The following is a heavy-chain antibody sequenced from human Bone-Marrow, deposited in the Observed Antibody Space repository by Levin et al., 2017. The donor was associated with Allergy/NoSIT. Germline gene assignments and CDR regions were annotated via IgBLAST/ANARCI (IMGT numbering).Heavy chain of an antibody. Sequence: SETLSLTCAISGDSVSSNSAAWNWIRQSPSRGLEWLGRTYYRSKWYNDYAVSVKSRITINPDTSKNQFSLQLNSVTPEDTAVYYCARIPLRTDYVTFDIWGQGTMVTVSS. J-gene: IGHJ3*02. CDR1: GDSVSSNSAA. V-gene: IGHV6-1*01. D-gene: IGHD4-17*01. CDR2: TYYRSKWYN. CDR3: ARIPLRTDYVTFDI.